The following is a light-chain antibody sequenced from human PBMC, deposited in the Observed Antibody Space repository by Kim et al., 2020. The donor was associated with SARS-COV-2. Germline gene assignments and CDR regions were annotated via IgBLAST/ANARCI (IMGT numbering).Light chain of an antibody. CDR1: QRLNSN. CDR2: AAS. Sequence: EIVMTQSPATLSVSPGERATLSCRASQRLNSNLAWYQQKPGQAPRLLIYAASTRATGIPARFSGSGTATEFTLTISSLRSEDFAVYYCQQYNDWQTFGQGTKVDIK. V-gene: IGKV3-15*01. CDR3: QQYNDWQT. J-gene: IGKJ1*01.